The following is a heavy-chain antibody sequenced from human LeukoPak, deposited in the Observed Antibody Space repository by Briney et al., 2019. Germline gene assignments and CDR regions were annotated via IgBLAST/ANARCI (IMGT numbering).Heavy chain of an antibody. CDR2: ISSSSSYI. CDR3: ARDQV. CDR1: GFTFSSYS. Sequence: GGSLRLSCAASGFTFSSYSMIRVAPAPGNGLEWVSSISSSSSYIYYADSVKGRFTISRDNAKNSLYLQMNSLRAEDTAVYYCARDQVWGQGTLVTVSS. J-gene: IGHJ4*02. V-gene: IGHV3-21*01.